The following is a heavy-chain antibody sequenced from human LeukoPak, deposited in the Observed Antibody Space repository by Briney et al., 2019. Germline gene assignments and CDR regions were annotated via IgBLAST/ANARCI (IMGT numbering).Heavy chain of an antibody. J-gene: IGHJ4*02. V-gene: IGHV3-7*01. D-gene: IGHD2-21*01. CDR2: IKQDGSLE. CDR1: GFTFENYW. CDR3: ARWTGVIDS. Sequence: GGSLRLSCVASGFTFENYWMHWVRQAPGKGPEWVANIKQDGSLEHYMDSVKGRFTISRDNAKNSLILQMDSLRAEDTAVYYCARWTGVIDSWGQGTLVTVSS.